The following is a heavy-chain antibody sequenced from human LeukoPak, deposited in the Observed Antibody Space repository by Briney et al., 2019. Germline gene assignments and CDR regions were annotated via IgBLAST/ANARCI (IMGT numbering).Heavy chain of an antibody. Sequence: PGGSLRLSCAASGFTFSSYSMTWVRQAPGKGLEWVSSISSSSTYIYYADSVKGRFTISRDNAKKSLYLQMGSLRAEDMAVYYCARGGRYSSGWYGDYWGQGTLVTVSS. CDR2: ISSSSTYI. CDR3: ARGGRYSSGWYGDY. CDR1: GFTFSSYS. J-gene: IGHJ4*02. V-gene: IGHV3-21*01. D-gene: IGHD6-19*01.